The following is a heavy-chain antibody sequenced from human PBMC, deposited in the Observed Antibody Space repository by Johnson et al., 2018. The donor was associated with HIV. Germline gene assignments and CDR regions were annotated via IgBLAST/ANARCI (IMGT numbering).Heavy chain of an antibody. CDR1: GFTVSSYY. D-gene: IGHD3-22*01. Sequence: VQLVESGGGLVQPGGSLRLSCAASGFTVSSYYMSWVRQAPGKGLDWVSVIYSGGSTYYADSVKGRFTISRDNSKNTLYLQMNSLRAEDTAVYYCARGEYYYDSSGYSNTPDAFDIWGQGTMVTVSS. CDR2: IYSGGST. J-gene: IGHJ3*02. CDR3: ARGEYYYDSSGYSNTPDAFDI. V-gene: IGHV3-66*01.